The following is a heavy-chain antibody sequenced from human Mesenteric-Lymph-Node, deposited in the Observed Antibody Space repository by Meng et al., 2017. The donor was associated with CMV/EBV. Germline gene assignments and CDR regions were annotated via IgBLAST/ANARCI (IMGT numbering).Heavy chain of an antibody. D-gene: IGHD3-10*01. CDR2: IYHSGVT. J-gene: IGHJ4*02. Sequence: AVSGGSISRGRWWNWVRQSPGKVLEWIGEIYHSGVTNYNPSLKSRVTISLDKSKNHFSLKLGSVTAADTAVYYCARETDYYGSGNSHWGQGTLVTVSS. V-gene: IGHV4-4*02. CDR1: GGSISRGRW. CDR3: ARETDYYGSGNSH.